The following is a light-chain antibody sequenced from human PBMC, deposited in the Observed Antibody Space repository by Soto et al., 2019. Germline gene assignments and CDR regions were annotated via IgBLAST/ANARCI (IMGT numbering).Light chain of an antibody. CDR3: ETWDSNTRV. J-gene: IGLJ2*01. Sequence: QSVLTQSSSASASLGSSVKLTCTLSSGHSSYIIAWHQQQPGKAPRYLMKVEDSGSYNKGSGVPDRFSGSSSGADRYLTITNHQSEDEDDYCCETWDSNTRVFGGGTKVTVL. CDR1: SGHSSYI. CDR2: VEDSGSY. V-gene: IGLV4-60*03.